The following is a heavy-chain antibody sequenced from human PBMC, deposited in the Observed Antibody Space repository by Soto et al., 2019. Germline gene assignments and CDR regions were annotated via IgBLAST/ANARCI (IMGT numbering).Heavy chain of an antibody. CDR2: IIPIFGTA. J-gene: IGHJ4*02. D-gene: IGHD5-12*01. CDR3: ARGRDGYNFSHLPDLDY. Sequence: QVQLVQSGAEVKKPGSSVKVSCKASGGTFSSYAISWVRQAPGQGLEWMGGIIPIFGTANYAQKFQGRVTITADESTSTAYMELSSLRSEDTAVYYCARGRDGYNFSHLPDLDYWGQGTLVTVSS. CDR1: GGTFSSYA. V-gene: IGHV1-69*12.